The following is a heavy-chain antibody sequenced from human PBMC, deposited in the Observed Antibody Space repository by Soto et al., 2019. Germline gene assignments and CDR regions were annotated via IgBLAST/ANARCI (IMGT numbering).Heavy chain of an antibody. D-gene: IGHD4-17*01. CDR3: ARDLTLRGLPPAYYSGMDV. V-gene: IGHV1-69*01. Sequence: QVQLVQSEAEVQKPGSSVKVSCKASGGTFSSYAISWVRQAPGKGLEWMRGIIPIFGAADYAQKFKGRVTITAVESTSTAYMDLSSLRSEDTAGYYGARDLTLRGLPPAYYSGMDVWGQGTTVTVSS. CDR1: GGTFSSYA. J-gene: IGHJ6*02. CDR2: IIPIFGAA.